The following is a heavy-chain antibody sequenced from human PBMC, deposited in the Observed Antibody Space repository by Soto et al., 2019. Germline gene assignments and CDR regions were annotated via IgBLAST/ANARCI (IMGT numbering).Heavy chain of an antibody. D-gene: IGHD3-16*01. CDR1: GGSVSSGSYY. J-gene: IGHJ4*02. V-gene: IGHV4-61*01. CDR2: IYYSGST. Sequence: SETLSLTCTVSGGSVSSGSYYWSWIRQPPGKGLEWIGYIYYSGSTNYNPSLKSRVTISVDTSKNQFSLKLSSVTAADTAVYYCARRYGGIFDYWGQGTLVTVSS. CDR3: ARRYGGIFDY.